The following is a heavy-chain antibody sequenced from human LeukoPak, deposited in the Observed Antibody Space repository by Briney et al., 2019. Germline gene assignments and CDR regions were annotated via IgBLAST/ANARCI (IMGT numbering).Heavy chain of an antibody. Sequence: ASVKVSCKASGYTFTGYYMHWVRQAPGQGLEWMGWINPNSGGTNYAQKFQGRVSMTRDTSISTAYMELSRLRSDDTAVYYCASIFGVVGGAFDIWGQGTMVTVSS. V-gene: IGHV1-2*02. J-gene: IGHJ3*02. CDR1: GYTFTGYY. CDR3: ASIFGVVGGAFDI. D-gene: IGHD3-3*01. CDR2: INPNSGGT.